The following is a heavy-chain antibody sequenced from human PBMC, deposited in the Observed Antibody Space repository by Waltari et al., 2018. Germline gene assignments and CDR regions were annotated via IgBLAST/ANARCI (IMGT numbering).Heavy chain of an antibody. V-gene: IGHV1-69*08. CDR3: ARVPRYCSSTSCPYYFDY. CDR1: GGTFSSYT. CDR2: IIPILGRA. Sequence: QVQLVQSGAEVKKPGSSVKVSCKASGGTFSSYTISWVRQAPGQGLEWMGRIIPILGRANYAQKFKGIVTITADKSTSTAYMELSSLRSEDTAVYYCARVPRYCSSTSCPYYFDYWGQGTLVTVSS. J-gene: IGHJ4*02. D-gene: IGHD2-2*01.